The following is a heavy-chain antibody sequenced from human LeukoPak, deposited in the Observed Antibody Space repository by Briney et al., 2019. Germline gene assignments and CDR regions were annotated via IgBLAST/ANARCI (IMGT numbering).Heavy chain of an antibody. CDR2: ISAYNGNT. J-gene: IGHJ4*02. CDR1: GYTFTSYG. Sequence: ASVKVSCKASGYTFTSYGISWVRQAPGQGLEWMGWISAYNGNTNYAQKFQGRVTMTRDTSISTAYMELSRLRSDDTAVNYCARESARADLDYWGQGTLVTVSS. V-gene: IGHV1-18*01. CDR3: ARESARADLDY.